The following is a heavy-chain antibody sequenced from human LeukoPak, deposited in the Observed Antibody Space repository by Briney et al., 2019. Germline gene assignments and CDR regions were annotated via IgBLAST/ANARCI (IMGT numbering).Heavy chain of an antibody. CDR2: IYYSGST. CDR1: GGSISSGGYY. J-gene: IGHJ5*02. D-gene: IGHD3-22*01. CDR3: ARGGTFYYDSSRPYVWFDP. Sequence: NASETLSLTCTVSGGSISSGGYYWSWIRQHPGKGLEWIGYIYYSGSTYYNPSLKSRVTISVDTSKNQFSLKLSSVTAADTAVYYCARGGTFYYDSSRPYVWFDPWGQGTLVTVSS. V-gene: IGHV4-31*03.